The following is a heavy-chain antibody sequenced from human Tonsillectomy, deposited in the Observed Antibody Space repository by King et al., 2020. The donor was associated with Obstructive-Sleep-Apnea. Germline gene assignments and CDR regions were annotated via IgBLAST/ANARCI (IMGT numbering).Heavy chain of an antibody. J-gene: IGHJ1*01. Sequence: VQLQESGPGLVKPSETLSLTCTVSGGSISSYYWSWIRQPAGKGLEWIGRIYTSGSTNYNPSLKSRVTMSVDTSKNQFSLKLSSVTAADTAVYYCARDRAAGTPDLEYFQHWGQGTLVTVSS. V-gene: IGHV4-4*07. D-gene: IGHD6-13*01. CDR3: ARDRAAGTPDLEYFQH. CDR1: GGSISSYY. CDR2: IYTSGST.